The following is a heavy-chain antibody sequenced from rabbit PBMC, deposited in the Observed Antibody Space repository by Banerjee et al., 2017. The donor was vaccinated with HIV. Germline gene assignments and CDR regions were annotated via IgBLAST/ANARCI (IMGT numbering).Heavy chain of an antibody. V-gene: IGHV1S45*01. CDR3: ARDPHDGYVIYNL. CDR2: IDTSDGDT. CDR1: GFDFSSSYW. D-gene: IGHD6-1*01. Sequence: EESGGDLVKPEGSLTLTCTASGFDFSSSYWICWVRQAPGKGLEWIACIDTSDGDTDYANWPKGRFTISKTSSTTVTLQMTSLTAADTATYFCARDPHDGYVIYNLWGPGTLVTVS. J-gene: IGHJ4*01.